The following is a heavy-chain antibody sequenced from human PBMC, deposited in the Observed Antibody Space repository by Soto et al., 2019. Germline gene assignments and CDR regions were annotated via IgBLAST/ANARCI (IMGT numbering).Heavy chain of an antibody. J-gene: IGHJ6*02. CDR1: GGSISSSSYY. CDR3: PRHRRQSSWTLPVYYYYGMDV. D-gene: IGHD6-13*01. CDR2: IYYSGST. Sequence: PSETLSLTCTVSGGSISSSSYYWGGIRQPPGKGLEWIGSIYYSGSTYYNPSLKTRVTISVDTSKNQFSLKLSSVTAADTAVYYCPRHRRQSSWTLPVYYYYGMDVCHQGTTVTVSS. V-gene: IGHV4-39*01.